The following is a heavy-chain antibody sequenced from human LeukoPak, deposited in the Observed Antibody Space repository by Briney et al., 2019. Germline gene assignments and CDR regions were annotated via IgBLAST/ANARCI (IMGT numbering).Heavy chain of an antibody. J-gene: IGHJ4*02. CDR2: IIPILGIA. CDR1: GGTFSSYA. V-gene: IGHV1-69*04. CDR3: ARYWPWGYCSSTSCHYYFDY. Sequence: SVKVSCKASGGTFSSYAISWVRQAPGQGLEWMGRIIPILGIANYAQKFQGRVTITADKSTSTAYMELSSLRSEDTAVYYCARYWPWGYCSSTSCHYYFDYWGQGTLVTVSS. D-gene: IGHD2-2*01.